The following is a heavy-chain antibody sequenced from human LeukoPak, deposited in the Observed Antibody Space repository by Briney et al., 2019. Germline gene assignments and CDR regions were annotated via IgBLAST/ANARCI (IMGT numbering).Heavy chain of an antibody. CDR2: INHSGST. J-gene: IGHJ4*02. V-gene: IGHV4-34*01. D-gene: IGHD4-11*01. CDR3: ARLRASPSYSNYVRLPGYYFDY. CDR1: GGSFSGYY. Sequence: SETLSLTCAVYGGSFSGYYWSWIRQPPGKGLEWIGEINHSGSTNYNPSLKSRVTVSVDTSNNQFSLKLSSVTAADTAVYYCARLRASPSYSNYVRLPGYYFDYWGQGTLVPVSS.